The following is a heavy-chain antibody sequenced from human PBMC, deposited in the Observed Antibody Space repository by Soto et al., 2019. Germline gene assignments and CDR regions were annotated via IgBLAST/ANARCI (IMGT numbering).Heavy chain of an antibody. CDR3: ARDYSSSSTHYYYYYGMDV. J-gene: IGHJ6*02. Sequence: VGSLRLSCAASGFTFSSYSMNWVRQAPGKGLEWVSSISSSSSYIYYADSVKGRFTISRDNAKNSLYLQMNSLRAEDTAVYYCARDYSSSSTHYYYYYGMDVWGQGTTVTVSS. D-gene: IGHD6-6*01. V-gene: IGHV3-21*01. CDR2: ISSSSSYI. CDR1: GFTFSSYS.